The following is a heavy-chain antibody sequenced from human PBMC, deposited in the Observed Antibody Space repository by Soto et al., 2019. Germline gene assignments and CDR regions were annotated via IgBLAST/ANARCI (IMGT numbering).Heavy chain of an antibody. D-gene: IGHD2-21*01. CDR2: MNSKRDNT. Sequence: ASVNVSFKAGGYTFPSYDINWVRQAPGQGLEWMGWMNSKRDNTHYAHKFQGRVTMTRSXXXXXAXIXLXXXXADXTAVYYCARGYGTGSDLPSDASHICAEGT. CDR3: ARGYGTGSDLPSDASHI. J-gene: IGHJ3*02. CDR1: GYTFPSYD. V-gene: IGHV1-8*01.